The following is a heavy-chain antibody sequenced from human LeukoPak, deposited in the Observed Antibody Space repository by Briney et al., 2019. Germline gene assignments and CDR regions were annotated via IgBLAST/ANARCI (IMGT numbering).Heavy chain of an antibody. Sequence: SVKVSCKASGGTFSSYAISWVRQAPGQGLEWMGGIIPIFGTANYAQKFQGRVTITADESTSTAYMELRSLRSDDTAVYYCARQVVGSGWEYFDYWGQGTLVTVSS. J-gene: IGHJ4*02. CDR1: GGTFSSYA. V-gene: IGHV1-69*01. CDR2: IIPIFGTA. D-gene: IGHD6-25*01. CDR3: ARQVVGSGWEYFDY.